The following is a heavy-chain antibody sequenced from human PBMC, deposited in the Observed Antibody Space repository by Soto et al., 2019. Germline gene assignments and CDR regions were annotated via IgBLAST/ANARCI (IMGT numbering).Heavy chain of an antibody. Sequence: GESLKISCRTSGYKFTSYWIAWVRQMPGKGLEWMGIIFPSDSDTRYSPSFQGQVTISADRSTSTVFLQWASLKASDTAVYFCARKGKSGYFNWFDPWGQGTLGTVSS. CDR2: IFPSDSDT. CDR1: GYKFTSYW. J-gene: IGHJ5*02. D-gene: IGHD3-22*01. V-gene: IGHV5-51*01. CDR3: ARKGKSGYFNWFDP.